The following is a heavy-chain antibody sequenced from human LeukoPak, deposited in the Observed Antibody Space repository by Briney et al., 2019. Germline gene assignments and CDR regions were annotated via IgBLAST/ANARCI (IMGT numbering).Heavy chain of an antibody. J-gene: IGHJ3*02. CDR1: NGSISTYY. D-gene: IGHD2-15*01. Sequence: SETLSLTCTVSNGSISTYYWSWIRQPLGKGLEWIGHIYHSGTNIYNPTLKSRVTISVDTSKKQFSLNLSTVTAADTAVYYCARQSTRYCSGGSCYSNSAFDIWGQGTMVTVSS. CDR2: IYHSGTN. CDR3: ARQSTRYCSGGSCYSNSAFDI. V-gene: IGHV4-59*08.